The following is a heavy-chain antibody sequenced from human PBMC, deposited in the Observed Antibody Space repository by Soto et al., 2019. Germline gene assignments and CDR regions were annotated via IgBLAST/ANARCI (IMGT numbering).Heavy chain of an antibody. V-gene: IGHV1-18*01. Sequence: ASVKVSCKASGYTFTTFGISWVRQAPGQGLEWVGWISANNGNTKYSQKFQGRVSLTTETSASTAYMELRSLRSDDTAVYYCASPRRGVHDYYYGMDVWGQGTTVTVSS. CDR1: GYTFTTFG. D-gene: IGHD3-10*01. J-gene: IGHJ6*02. CDR3: ASPRRGVHDYYYGMDV. CDR2: ISANNGNT.